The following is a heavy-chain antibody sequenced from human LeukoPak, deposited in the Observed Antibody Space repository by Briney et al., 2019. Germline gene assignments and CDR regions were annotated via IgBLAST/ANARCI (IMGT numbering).Heavy chain of an antibody. D-gene: IGHD3-16*02. Sequence: SVKVSCKASGYTFTGYYMHWVRQAPGQGLEWMGCINPNSGATKYAQKFQGRVTMTRDTSISTAYMELSRLRSDDTAVYYCARDRSLFDYVWGSYRFRPLDYYMDVWGKGTTVTISS. CDR1: GYTFTGYY. CDR3: ARDRSLFDYVWGSYRFRPLDYYMDV. J-gene: IGHJ6*03. V-gene: IGHV1-2*02. CDR2: INPNSGAT.